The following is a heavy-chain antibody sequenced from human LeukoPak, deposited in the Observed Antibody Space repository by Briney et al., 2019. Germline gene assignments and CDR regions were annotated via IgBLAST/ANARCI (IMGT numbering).Heavy chain of an antibody. J-gene: IGHJ4*02. Sequence: WXXIRQPPGKGLEWIGYIYYSGSTYYNPSLKSRVTISVDTSKNQFSLKLSSVTAADTAVYYCARGLLRKAARYFDYWGQGTLVTVSS. V-gene: IGHV4-59*12. CDR2: IYYSGST. CDR3: ARGLLRKAARYFDY. D-gene: IGHD6-6*01.